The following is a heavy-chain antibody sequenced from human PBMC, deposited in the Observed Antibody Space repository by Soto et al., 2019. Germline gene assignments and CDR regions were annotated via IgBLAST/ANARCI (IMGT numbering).Heavy chain of an antibody. CDR3: ARGPSGDKVDY. Sequence: QVQLQESGPGLVKPSQTLSLTCTVSGGSISSNYYCWSWIRQSPDRGLEWIGQIYIGVTIYNNPSMASRITISLDTSKTQFSLDLNSVTAADTAVYYCARGPSGDKVDYWGQGILVTVSS. J-gene: IGHJ4*02. V-gene: IGHV4-30-4*01. CDR1: GGSISSNYYC. CDR2: IYIGVTI. D-gene: IGHD7-27*01.